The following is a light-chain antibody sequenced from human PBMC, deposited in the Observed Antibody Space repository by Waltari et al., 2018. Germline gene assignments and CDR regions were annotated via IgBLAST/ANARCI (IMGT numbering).Light chain of an antibody. J-gene: IGLJ3*02. CDR1: SGHSDST. CDR3: QTGGFGIWV. Sequence: QLLLTQNPPASASLAASVKLPFTLSSGHSDSTIARHQQQPEKGPRYLMTVNSDGSHIKGDGIPDRFSGSSSGAERYLTISSLQSEDETDYYCQTGGFGIWVFGGGTKLTVL. CDR2: VNSDGSH. V-gene: IGLV4-69*01.